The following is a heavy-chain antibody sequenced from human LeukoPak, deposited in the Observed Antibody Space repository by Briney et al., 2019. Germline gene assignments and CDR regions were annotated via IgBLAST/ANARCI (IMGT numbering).Heavy chain of an antibody. J-gene: IGHJ6*03. CDR2: TYYRSKWYN. D-gene: IGHD6-6*01. Sequence: SQTLSLTCAISGDSVSSNSAAWNWLRQSPSRGLEWLGRTYYRSKWYNDYAVSVKSRITINPDTSKNQFSLQPNSVTPEDTAVYYCARDWAYSSSSWVRDYYYYMDVWGKGTTVTVSS. CDR3: ARDWAYSSSSWVRDYYYYMDV. V-gene: IGHV6-1*01. CDR1: GDSVSSNSAA.